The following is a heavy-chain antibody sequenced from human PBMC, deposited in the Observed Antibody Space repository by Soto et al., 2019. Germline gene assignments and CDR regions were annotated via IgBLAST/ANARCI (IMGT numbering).Heavy chain of an antibody. Sequence: QVQLVQSGAEVKKPGASVKVSCKASGYTFTSYGISWVRQAPGQGLEWMGWISAYNGNTNYAQKLQGRVTMTTDTSTSTVYMEERSLTAGDTAVCYWAVSSGDGAFDPWGQGTLVTVSS. CDR3: AVSSGDGAFDP. D-gene: IGHD3-22*01. V-gene: IGHV1-18*01. J-gene: IGHJ5*02. CDR2: ISAYNGNT. CDR1: GYTFTSYG.